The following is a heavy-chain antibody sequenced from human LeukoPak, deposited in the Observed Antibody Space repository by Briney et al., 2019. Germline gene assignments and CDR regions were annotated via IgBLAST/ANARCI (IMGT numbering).Heavy chain of an antibody. V-gene: IGHV1-18*01. CDR3: ARDGGGYSSSWYELDWFDP. D-gene: IGHD6-13*01. J-gene: IGHJ5*02. Sequence: ASVKVSCKASGYTFTSYGISWVRQAPGRGLEWMGWISAYNGNTNYAQKLQGRVTMTTDTSTSTAYMELRSLRSDDTAVYYCARDGGGYSSSWYELDWFDPWGQGTLVTVSS. CDR2: ISAYNGNT. CDR1: GYTFTSYG.